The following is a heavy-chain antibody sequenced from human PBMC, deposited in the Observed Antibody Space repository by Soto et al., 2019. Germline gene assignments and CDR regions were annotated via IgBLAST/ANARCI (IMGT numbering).Heavy chain of an antibody. CDR2: INHSGST. CDR3: ARGYCSSTSCYYYYYGMDV. V-gene: IGHV4-34*01. J-gene: IGHJ6*02. CDR1: GGSFSGYY. D-gene: IGHD2-2*01. Sequence: PSETLSLTCAVYGGSFSGYYWSWIRQPPGKGLEWIGEINHSGSTNYNPSLKSRVTISVDTSKNQFSLKLSSVTAADTAVYYCARGYCSSTSCYYYYYGMDVWGQGTTVTVS.